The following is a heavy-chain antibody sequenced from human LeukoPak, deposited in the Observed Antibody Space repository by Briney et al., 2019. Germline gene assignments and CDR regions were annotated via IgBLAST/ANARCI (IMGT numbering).Heavy chain of an antibody. V-gene: IGHV1-8*03. J-gene: IGHJ4*02. CDR3: AREEDYYGSGTNLDY. CDR2: MNPNSGNT. Sequence: ASVKVSCKASGYTFTSYDINWVRQATGRGLEWMGWMNPNSGNTGYAQKFQGRVTITRNTSISTAYMELSSLRSEDTAVYYCAREEDYYGSGTNLDYWGQGTLVTVSS. D-gene: IGHD3-10*01. CDR1: GYTFTSYD.